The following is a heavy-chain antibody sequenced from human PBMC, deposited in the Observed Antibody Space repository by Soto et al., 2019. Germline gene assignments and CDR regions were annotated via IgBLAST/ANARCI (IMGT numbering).Heavy chain of an antibody. CDR1: GFTFSNAW. V-gene: IGHV3-15*01. CDR3: TSDIVVVPAAMSFDY. J-gene: IGHJ4*02. D-gene: IGHD2-2*01. Sequence: GGSLRLSCAASGFTFSNAWMSWVRQAPGKGLEWVGRIKSKTDGGTTDYAAPVKGRFTISRDDSKNTLYLQMNSLKTEDTAVYYCTSDIVVVPAAMSFDYWGQGTLVTVSS. CDR2: IKSKTDGGTT.